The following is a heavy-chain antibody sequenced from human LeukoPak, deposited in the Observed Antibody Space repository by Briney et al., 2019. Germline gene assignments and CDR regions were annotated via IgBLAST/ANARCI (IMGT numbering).Heavy chain of an antibody. V-gene: IGHV4-59*12. J-gene: IGHJ6*04. Sequence: SETLSLTCTVSGGSISSYYWSWIRQPPGKGLEWIGYIYYSGSTNYNPSLKSRVTISVDTSKNQFSLKLRSVTAADTAVYYCARSRAVAATPSYYGMDVWGKGTTVTVSS. CDR2: IYYSGST. CDR3: ARSRAVAATPSYYGMDV. D-gene: IGHD2-15*01. CDR1: GGSISSYY.